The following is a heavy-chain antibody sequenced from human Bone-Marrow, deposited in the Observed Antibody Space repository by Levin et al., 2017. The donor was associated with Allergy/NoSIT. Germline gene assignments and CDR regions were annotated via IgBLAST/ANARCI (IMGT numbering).Heavy chain of an antibody. CDR1: GFTFSSYG. J-gene: IGHJ5*02. CDR2: ISYDGSNK. D-gene: IGHD3-10*01. CDR3: AKAGGSRMVTMVRGVSNNWFDP. V-gene: IGHV3-30*18. Sequence: PGGSLRLSCAASGFTFSSYGMHWVRQAPGKGLEWVAVISYDGSNKYYADSVKGRFTISRDNSKNTLYLQMNSLRAEDTAVYYCAKAGGSRMVTMVRGVSNNWFDPWGQGTLVTVSS.